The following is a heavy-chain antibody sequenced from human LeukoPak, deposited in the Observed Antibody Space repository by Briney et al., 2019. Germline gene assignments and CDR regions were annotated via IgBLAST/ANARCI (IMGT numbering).Heavy chain of an antibody. D-gene: IGHD6-6*01. Sequence: SETLSLTCNVSGGSISTHYWSWIRQAPGKGLEWIGYIYYSGSTNYNPSLRSRLTMSVDTSKNQFSLKLSSVTAADTAVYYCAREPEYSSSRFSFDYWGQGTLVTVSS. CDR2: IYYSGST. CDR3: AREPEYSSSRFSFDY. V-gene: IGHV4-59*11. J-gene: IGHJ4*02. CDR1: GGSISTHY.